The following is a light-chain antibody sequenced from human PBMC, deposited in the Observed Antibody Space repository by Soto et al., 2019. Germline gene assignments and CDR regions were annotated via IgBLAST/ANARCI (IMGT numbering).Light chain of an antibody. CDR2: EAS. Sequence: EIVLTQSPATLSLSPGERATLSCRVSQSVSSYLAWYQQKPGQAPRLLMYEASNRATGIPARFSGGGSGTDFTLTISSLEPEDFAVYYCQQRSDWPWTFGQGTKVEIK. J-gene: IGKJ1*01. CDR1: QSVSSY. CDR3: QQRSDWPWT. V-gene: IGKV3-11*01.